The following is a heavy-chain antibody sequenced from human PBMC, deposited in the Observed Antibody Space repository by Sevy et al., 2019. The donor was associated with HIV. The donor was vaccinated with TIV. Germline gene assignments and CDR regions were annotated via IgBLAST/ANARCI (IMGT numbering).Heavy chain of an antibody. V-gene: IGHV3-33*01. J-gene: IGHJ4*02. CDR2: IWYDGTNK. CDR3: AREDIRVAGIGYYFHS. Sequence: GGSLRLSCAASGFSIRGSGMHWVRQAPGKGLEWVAVIWYDGTNKEYADSVKGRFTISRDNSKNTLYLQMNSLRAEDTAVYYCAREDIRVAGIGYYFHSWGQGTLVTVAS. D-gene: IGHD6-19*01. CDR1: GFSIRGSG.